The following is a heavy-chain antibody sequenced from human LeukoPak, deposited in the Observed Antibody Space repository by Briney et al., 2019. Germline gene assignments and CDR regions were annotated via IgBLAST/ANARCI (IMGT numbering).Heavy chain of an antibody. CDR1: GFTFSSYW. CDR3: ARDNELGMADAFDI. V-gene: IGHV3-7*01. D-gene: IGHD7-27*01. Sequence: PGGSLRLSCAASGFTFSSYWMSWVRQAPGKGREWVANIKQEGSEKYCVDSVKGRFTISRDNAKTSLYLQMNSLRAEETAVYYCARDNELGMADAFDIWGQGTMVTVSS. J-gene: IGHJ3*02. CDR2: IKQEGSEK.